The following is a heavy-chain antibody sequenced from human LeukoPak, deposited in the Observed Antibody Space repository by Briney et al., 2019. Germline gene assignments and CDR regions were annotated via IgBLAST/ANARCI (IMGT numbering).Heavy chain of an antibody. V-gene: IGHV5-51*01. CDR3: ARPGYCGDAPCPFDI. CDR2: IYPGDSDT. CDR1: GYSFTSYW. J-gene: IGHJ3*02. D-gene: IGHD2-21*01. Sequence: GESLKISCKGSGYSFTSYWIGWVRQMPGKGLEWMGIIYPGDSDTRYSPSFQGQVTISADKSISTAYLQWSSLKASDTAMYYCARPGYCGDAPCPFDIWGQGTMVTVSS.